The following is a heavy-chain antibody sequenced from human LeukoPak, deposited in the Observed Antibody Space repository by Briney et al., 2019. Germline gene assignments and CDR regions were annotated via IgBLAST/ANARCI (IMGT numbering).Heavy chain of an antibody. Sequence: AGGSLRLSCVASGFTFSNYAMSWVRQAPGKGLEWVSAITGSGTNRYYADSLKGRLTTSRDNSKNTVFLQMNSLRHEDTAIYYCVIWGDYDVLTGYYVPDYWGQGTLVTVAS. CDR3: VIWGDYDVLTGYYVPDY. CDR1: GFTFSNYA. J-gene: IGHJ4*02. V-gene: IGHV3-23*01. D-gene: IGHD3-9*01. CDR2: ITGSGTNR.